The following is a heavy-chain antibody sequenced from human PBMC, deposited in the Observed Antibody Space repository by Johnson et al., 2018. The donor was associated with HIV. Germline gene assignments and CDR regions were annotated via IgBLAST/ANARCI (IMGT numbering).Heavy chain of an antibody. J-gene: IGHJ3*02. CDR3: ARDFSRVGATGRAFDI. CDR1: GFTLSSYA. CDR2: ISYDGSNK. V-gene: IGHV3-30*09. Sequence: VQLVESGGGVVQPGRSLRLSCAASGFTLSSYAMNWVRQAPGKGLEWVAVISYDGSNKYYADSVKGRFAISRDNAQNSLYLQMNSLRAEDTAVYYCARDFSRVGATGRAFDIWGQGTMVTVSS. D-gene: IGHD1-26*01.